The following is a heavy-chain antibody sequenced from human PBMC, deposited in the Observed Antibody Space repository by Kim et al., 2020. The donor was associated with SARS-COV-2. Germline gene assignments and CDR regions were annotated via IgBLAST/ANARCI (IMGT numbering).Heavy chain of an antibody. Sequence: GGSLRLSCTASGLTFSSFAMSWVRQAPGKGLDWVSGITGNCGIFQADSVKGRFTISRDNSKNTLYLQLNSLRAEDTAIYYCAKMKGLQWTNYAMDVWGQGTTVTVSS. J-gene: IGHJ6*02. CDR2: ITGNCGI. CDR1: GLTFSSFA. V-gene: IGHV3-23*01. D-gene: IGHD6-19*01. CDR3: AKMKGLQWTNYAMDV.